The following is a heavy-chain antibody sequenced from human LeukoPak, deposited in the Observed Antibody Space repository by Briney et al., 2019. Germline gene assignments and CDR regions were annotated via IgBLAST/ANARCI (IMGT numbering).Heavy chain of an antibody. Sequence: GSSVKVSCKASGGTFSSYAISWVRQAPGQGLEWMGGIIPIFGTANYAQKFQGRVTITADGSTSTAYMELSSLRSEDTAVYYCARESKYYDILTGLYYFDYWGQGTLVTVSS. V-gene: IGHV1-69*01. CDR3: ARESKYYDILTGLYYFDY. D-gene: IGHD3-9*01. J-gene: IGHJ4*02. CDR2: IIPIFGTA. CDR1: GGTFSSYA.